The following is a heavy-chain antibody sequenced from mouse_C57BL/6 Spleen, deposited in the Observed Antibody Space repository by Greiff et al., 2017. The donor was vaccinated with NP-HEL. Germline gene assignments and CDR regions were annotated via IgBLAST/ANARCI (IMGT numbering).Heavy chain of an antibody. D-gene: IGHD2-1*01. CDR1: GYTFTSYW. Sequence: QVQLQQPGAELVMPGASVKLSCKASGYTFTSYWMHWVKQRPGQGLEWIGEIDPSDSYTNYNQKFKGKSTLTVDKSSSTAYMQLSSLTSEDSAVYYCARVYYGNFAYWGQGTLVTVSA. V-gene: IGHV1-69*01. CDR3: ARVYYGNFAY. J-gene: IGHJ3*01. CDR2: IDPSDSYT.